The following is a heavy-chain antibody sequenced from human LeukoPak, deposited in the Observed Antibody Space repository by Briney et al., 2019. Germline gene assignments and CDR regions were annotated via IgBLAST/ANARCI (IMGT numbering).Heavy chain of an antibody. V-gene: IGHV3-48*03. CDR3: AREGYSGYESFDY. J-gene: IGHJ4*02. CDR2: ISSSGSTI. D-gene: IGHD5-12*01. CDR1: GFTFGDYA. Sequence: QAGGSLRLSCTASGFTFGDYAMSWVRQAPGKGLEWVSYISSSGSTIYYADSVKGRFTISRDNAKNSLYLQMNSLRAEDTAVYYCAREGYSGYESFDYWGQGTLVTVSS.